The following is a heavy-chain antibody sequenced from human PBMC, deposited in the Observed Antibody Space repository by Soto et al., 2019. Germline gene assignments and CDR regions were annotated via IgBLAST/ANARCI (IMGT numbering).Heavy chain of an antibody. D-gene: IGHD5-12*01. Sequence: PGGSLRLSCAASGFTFSSYAMSWVRQAPGKGLEWVSGISGSGGRTYYADSVKGRFTISRDNSKHTLYLQMNSLRAEDTAVYYCAKVSSGYDYYYFDYWGQGTLVTVSS. V-gene: IGHV3-23*01. J-gene: IGHJ4*02. CDR1: GFTFSSYA. CDR2: ISGSGGRT. CDR3: AKVSSGYDYYYFDY.